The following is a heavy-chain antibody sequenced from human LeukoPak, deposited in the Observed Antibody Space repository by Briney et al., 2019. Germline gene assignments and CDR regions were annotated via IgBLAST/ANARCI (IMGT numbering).Heavy chain of an antibody. CDR1: GFSFSNAW. Sequence: GGSLRLSCATSGFSFSNAWMNWVRQAPGKGLEWVAVVLYDGSNKYYADSVKGRFTISRDNSKNTLYLQINSLRAEDTAVYYCARVWQPKTTVTKYYFDYWGQGTLVTVSS. CDR2: VLYDGSNK. J-gene: IGHJ4*02. V-gene: IGHV3-30*19. CDR3: ARVWQPKTTVTKYYFDY. D-gene: IGHD4-17*01.